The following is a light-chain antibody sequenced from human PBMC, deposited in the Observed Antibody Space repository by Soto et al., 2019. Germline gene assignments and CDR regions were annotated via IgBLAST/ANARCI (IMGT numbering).Light chain of an antibody. CDR2: GAS. J-gene: IGKJ1*01. CDR3: QQYNNWPPWT. CDR1: QSVTTN. V-gene: IGKV3-15*01. Sequence: EVVMTQSPATLSVSPGERATLSCRASQSVTTNMAWYQQKPGQAPRLLIYGASTRATGIRARFSGSGSGTDFTLTISSLQSEDFAVYYCQQYNNWPPWTFGQGTKVDIK.